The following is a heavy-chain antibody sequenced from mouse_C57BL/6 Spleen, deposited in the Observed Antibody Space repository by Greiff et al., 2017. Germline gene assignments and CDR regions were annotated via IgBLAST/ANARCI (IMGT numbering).Heavy chain of an antibody. CDR1: GFTFSSYA. Sequence: EVNVVESGGGLVKPGGSLKLSCAASGFTFSSYAMSWVRQTPEKRLEWVATISDGGSYTYYPDNVKGRFTISRDNAKNNLYLQMSHLKSEDTAMYYCANSLYDYAWFAYWGQGTLVTVSA. CDR3: ANSLYDYAWFAY. CDR2: ISDGGSYT. V-gene: IGHV5-4*03. D-gene: IGHD2-4*01. J-gene: IGHJ3*01.